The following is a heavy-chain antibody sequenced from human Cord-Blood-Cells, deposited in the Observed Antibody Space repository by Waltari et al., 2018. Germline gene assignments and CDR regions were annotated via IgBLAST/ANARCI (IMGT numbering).Heavy chain of an antibody. Sequence: QVQLQQWGAGLLKPSETLSLTCAVYGGSFSGYYWSWIRQPPGKGLEWIGEINHSGSTNYNPSLKSRVTISVDTSKNQFSLKLSSVTAADTAVYYCARHFRGYRPFDYWSQGTLVTVSS. CDR1: GGSFSGYY. V-gene: IGHV4-34*01. D-gene: IGHD3-3*02. J-gene: IGHJ4*02. CDR2: INHSGST. CDR3: ARHFRGYRPFDY.